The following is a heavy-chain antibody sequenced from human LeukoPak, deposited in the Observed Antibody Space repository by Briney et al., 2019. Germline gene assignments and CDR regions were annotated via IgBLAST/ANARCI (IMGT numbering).Heavy chain of an antibody. CDR3: ARGIVVVPAADGDAFDI. CDR2: INPSGGST. CDR1: GYTFTSYY. D-gene: IGHD2-2*01. J-gene: IGHJ3*02. Sequence: ASVKVSCKASGYTFTSYYMHWVRQAPGQGLEWMGIINPSGGSTSYAQKFQGRVTMTRDTSTSTVYMELSSLRSEDTAVYYCARGIVVVPAADGDAFDIWGQGTMVTVSS. V-gene: IGHV1-46*01.